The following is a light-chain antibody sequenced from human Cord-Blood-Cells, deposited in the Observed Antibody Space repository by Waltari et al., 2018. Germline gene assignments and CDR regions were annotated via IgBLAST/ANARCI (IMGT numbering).Light chain of an antibody. CDR1: TTDCWRCNL. V-gene: IGLV2-23*01. CDR3: CSYAGSSTWV. CDR2: EGS. Sequence: QSALTQPAPGSGSPGQSITIPCPGTTTDCWRCNLFPWYQQHPGKAPKLMIYEGSKRPSGVSNRFSGSKSGNTASLTISGLQAEDEADYYCCSYAGSSTWVFGGGTKLTVL. J-gene: IGLJ3*02.